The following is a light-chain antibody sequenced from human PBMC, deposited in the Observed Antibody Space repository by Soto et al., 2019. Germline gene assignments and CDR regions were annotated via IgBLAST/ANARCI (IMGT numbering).Light chain of an antibody. CDR2: GAS. J-gene: IGKJ5*01. V-gene: IGKV3-20*01. CDR3: QQYGSSPFT. Sequence: EIVLTQSPGTLSLSPGERATISCRASQSVSSSYLAWYQQKPGQAPRLLISGASSRATGIPYRFSGSGSGTDFTLTISRLEPEDFAVYYCQQYGSSPFTFGQGTRLEIK. CDR1: QSVSSSY.